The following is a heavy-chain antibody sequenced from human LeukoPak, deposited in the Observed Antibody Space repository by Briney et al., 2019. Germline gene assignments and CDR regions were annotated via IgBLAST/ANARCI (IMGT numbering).Heavy chain of an antibody. CDR2: INPSGGST. V-gene: IGHV1-46*01. J-gene: IGHJ3*02. CDR3: ARDQRNYYGRHHDAFDI. CDR1: GYTFTSYY. Sequence: ASVKVSCKASGYTFTSYYMHWVRQAPGQGLEWMGIINPSGGSTSYAQKFQGRVTMTRDMSTSTVYMELSSLRSEDTAVYYCARDQRNYYGRHHDAFDIWGQGTMVTVSS. D-gene: IGHD3-10*01.